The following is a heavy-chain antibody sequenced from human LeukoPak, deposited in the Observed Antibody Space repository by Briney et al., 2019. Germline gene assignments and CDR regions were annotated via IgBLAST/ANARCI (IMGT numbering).Heavy chain of an antibody. CDR2: MSPNSGNT. V-gene: IGHV1-8*01. Sequence: GASVKVSCKASGYTFTSYDINWVRQATGQGLEWMGWMSPNSGNTGYAQKFQGRVTMTRNTSISTAYMELSSLRSEDTAVYYCARVGYCSSTSCYTFIGYWFDPWGQGTLVTVSS. D-gene: IGHD2-2*02. J-gene: IGHJ5*02. CDR1: GYTFTSYD. CDR3: ARVGYCSSTSCYTFIGYWFDP.